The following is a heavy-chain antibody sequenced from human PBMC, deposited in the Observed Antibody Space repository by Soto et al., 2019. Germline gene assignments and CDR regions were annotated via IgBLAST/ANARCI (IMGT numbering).Heavy chain of an antibody. Sequence: ASVKVSCKASGYTFTSYDINWVRQATGQGLEWMGWMNPNSGNTGYAQKFQGRVTMTRNTSISTAYMELSSLRSEDTAVYYCARGRGGYDPYYYCMDVWCKGTTVTLSS. J-gene: IGHJ6*03. V-gene: IGHV1-8*01. CDR1: GYTFTSYD. CDR2: MNPNSGNT. CDR3: ARGRGGYDPYYYCMDV. D-gene: IGHD5-12*01.